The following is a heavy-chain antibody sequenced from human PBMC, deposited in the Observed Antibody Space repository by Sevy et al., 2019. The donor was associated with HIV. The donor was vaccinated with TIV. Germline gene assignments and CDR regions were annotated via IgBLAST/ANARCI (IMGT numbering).Heavy chain of an antibody. CDR1: GYTFTGYY. CDR2: INPNTGGT. J-gene: IGHJ6*02. V-gene: IGHV1-2*04. CDR3: TRDRTYSSGWLGNYYYDMDV. D-gene: IGHD6-19*01. Sequence: ASVKVSYKASGYTFTGYYMHWVRQAPGQGLEWMGWINPNTGGTNYAQKFQGWVTMTRDTSITTAYMELSRLRSDDTAVYYCTRDRTYSSGWLGNYYYDMDVWGQGTTVTVSS.